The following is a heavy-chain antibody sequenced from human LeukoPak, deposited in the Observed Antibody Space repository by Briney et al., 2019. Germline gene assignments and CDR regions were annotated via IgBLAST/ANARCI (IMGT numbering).Heavy chain of an antibody. Sequence: SETLSLTCTVSGGSISSSSYYWSWVRQPAEKGLEWFGRIFSSGSTNYNPSLTSRVTMSVDTSNNQFSLKLSSVTAADTAVYYCARDEGSAIFGVVIMDWGQGTLVTVSS. D-gene: IGHD3-3*01. CDR1: GGSISSSSYY. V-gene: IGHV4-61*02. CDR3: ARDEGSAIFGVVIMD. J-gene: IGHJ4*02. CDR2: IFSSGST.